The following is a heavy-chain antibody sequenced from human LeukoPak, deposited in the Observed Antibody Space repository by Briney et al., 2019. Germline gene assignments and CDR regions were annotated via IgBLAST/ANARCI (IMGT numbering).Heavy chain of an antibody. CDR2: ISYDGSNK. J-gene: IGHJ4*02. D-gene: IGHD6-13*01. CDR3: ARDASSSWHVDY. CDR1: GFTFSSYA. Sequence: GRSLRLSCAASGFTFSSYAVHWVRQAPGKGLEWVAVISYDGSNKYYADSVKGRFTISRDNSKNTLYLQMNSLRAEDTAVYYCARDASSSWHVDYWGQGTLVTVSS. V-gene: IGHV3-30-3*01.